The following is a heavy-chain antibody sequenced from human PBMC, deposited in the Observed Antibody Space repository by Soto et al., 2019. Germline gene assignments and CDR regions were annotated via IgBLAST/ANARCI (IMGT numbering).Heavy chain of an antibody. V-gene: IGHV1-69*01. CDR1: GGTFSNSG. CDR2: VIPISGTS. CDR3: AIRPYSRGWLKGFDP. Sequence: QVQLVQSGAEVRKPGSSVKVSCKASGGTFSNSGITWVRQAPGQGLEWMGGVIPISGTSIYAQNFQGRVTITADESTSTAYMELSSLRSEDTAVYYCAIRPYSRGWLKGFDPWGQGTLVTGSS. D-gene: IGHD6-19*01. J-gene: IGHJ5*02.